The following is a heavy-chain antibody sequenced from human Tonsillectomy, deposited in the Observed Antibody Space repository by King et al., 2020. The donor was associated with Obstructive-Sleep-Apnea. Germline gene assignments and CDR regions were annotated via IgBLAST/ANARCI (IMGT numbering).Heavy chain of an antibody. CDR2: ISGRGGST. V-gene: IGHV3-23*04. CDR1: GFTFTNYA. D-gene: IGHD3-10*01. CDR3: AKGAGGPEGN. J-gene: IGHJ4*02. Sequence: VQLVESGGGLVQPGGSLKLSCAVSGFTFTNYAMSWVRQAPGKGLEWVSAISGRGGSTYYADSVKGRFTISRDNSKNTLYLQMNSLRVEDTAVYYCAKGAGGPEGNWGQGTLVTVSS.